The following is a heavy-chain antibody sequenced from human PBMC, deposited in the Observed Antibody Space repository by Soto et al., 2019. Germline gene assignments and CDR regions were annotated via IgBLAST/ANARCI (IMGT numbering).Heavy chain of an antibody. CDR1: GGSFSGYY. CDR2: INHSGST. Sequence: QVQLQQWGAGLLKPSETLSLTCAVYGGSFSGYYWSWIRQPPGKGLEWIGEINHSGSTNYNPSLKSRVTITVDTSKNQFSLKLSSVTAADTAVYYCARAPVWYYYYYMDGWGKGTTVTVSS. D-gene: IGHD2-21*01. V-gene: IGHV4-34*01. CDR3: ARAPVWYYYYYMDG. J-gene: IGHJ6*03.